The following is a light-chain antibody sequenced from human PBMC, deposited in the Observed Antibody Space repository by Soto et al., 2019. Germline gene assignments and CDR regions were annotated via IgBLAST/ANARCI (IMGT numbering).Light chain of an antibody. J-gene: IGKJ2*01. CDR2: MAS. CDR1: QTIVSW. V-gene: IGKV1-5*03. CDR3: QQDNSYPKT. Sequence: DVQMTQSPYTLSASLGDTVTITCRASQTIVSWLAWYQQKPGRPPKLLISMASILESGVPSRFSGRGSGTEFTLTLSGLQPDDLGTYYGQQDNSYPKTFGEGTKLDI.